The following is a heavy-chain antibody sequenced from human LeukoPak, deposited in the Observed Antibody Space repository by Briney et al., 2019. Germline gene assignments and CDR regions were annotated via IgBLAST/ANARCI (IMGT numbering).Heavy chain of an antibody. J-gene: IGHJ4*02. CDR1: GFTFSSYA. CDR2: ISGSGGST. Sequence: GGSLRLSCAASGFTFSSYAMSWVRQAPGKGLEWVSAISGSGGSTYYADSEKGRFTISRDNSKNTLYLQMNSLRAEDTAVYYCAKRPSGSYYTQYYFDYWGQGTLVTVSS. V-gene: IGHV3-23*01. CDR3: AKRPSGSYYTQYYFDY. D-gene: IGHD3-10*01.